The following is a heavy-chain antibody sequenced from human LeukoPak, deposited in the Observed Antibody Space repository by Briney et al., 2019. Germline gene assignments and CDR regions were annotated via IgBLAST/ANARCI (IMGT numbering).Heavy chain of an antibody. Sequence: ASVKVSCKASGGTFSSYAISWVRQAPGQGLEWMGRIIPIFGTANYAQKFQGRVTITTDESTSTAYMELSSLRSEDTAVYYCARRTTVTTSGYYYYMDVWGKGTTVTVSS. CDR3: ARRTTVTTSGYYYYMDV. CDR1: GGTFSSYA. D-gene: IGHD4-11*01. CDR2: IIPIFGTA. V-gene: IGHV1-69*05. J-gene: IGHJ6*03.